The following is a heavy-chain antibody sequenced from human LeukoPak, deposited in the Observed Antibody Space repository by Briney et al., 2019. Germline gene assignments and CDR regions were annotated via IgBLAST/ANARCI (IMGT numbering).Heavy chain of an antibody. CDR2: ISAYNGNT. D-gene: IGHD6-13*01. CDR1: GYTFTSYG. V-gene: IGHV1-18*01. Sequence: ASVKVSCKASGYTFTSYGISWVRQAPGQGLEWMGWISAYNGNTNYAQKLQGRVTMTTDTSTSTAYMELSSLRSEDTAVYYCARADSSSWYPNPYYYYGMDVWGQGTTVTVSS. J-gene: IGHJ6*02. CDR3: ARADSSSWYPNPYYYYGMDV.